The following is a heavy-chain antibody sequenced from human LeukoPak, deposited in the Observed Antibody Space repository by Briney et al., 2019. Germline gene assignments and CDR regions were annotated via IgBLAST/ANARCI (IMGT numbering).Heavy chain of an antibody. D-gene: IGHD3-22*01. V-gene: IGHV3-74*01. J-gene: IGHJ4*02. Sequence: GGSLRLSCAASGFTFSSYWMHWVRQAPGKGLVWVSRINSDGSSTSYADSVKGRFTISRDNAKNTLYLQMNSLRAEDTAVYYCARGDYYESSGYYPWNYWGQGTLVTVSS. CDR1: GFTFSSYW. CDR3: ARGDYYESSGYYPWNY. CDR2: INSDGSST.